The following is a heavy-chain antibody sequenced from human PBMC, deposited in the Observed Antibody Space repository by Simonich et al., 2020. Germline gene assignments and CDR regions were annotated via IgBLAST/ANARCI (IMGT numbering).Heavy chain of an antibody. Sequence: EVQLVESGGGLVQPGGYLRLSCAASGFTFSSYWMHWVRQAPGKGRVCFSRINSVGSSTSYADSVKGRFTSYRDNAKNTLYLQMNSLRAEDTAVYYCARDYSTYDAFDIWGQGTMVTVSS. D-gene: IGHD4-4*01. V-gene: IGHV3-74*01. CDR3: ARDYSTYDAFDI. J-gene: IGHJ3*02. CDR1: GFTFSSYW. CDR2: INSVGSST.